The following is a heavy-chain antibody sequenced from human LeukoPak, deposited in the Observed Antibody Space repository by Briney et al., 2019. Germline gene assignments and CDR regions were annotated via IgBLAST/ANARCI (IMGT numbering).Heavy chain of an antibody. CDR3: AKDGGSYQGVFAFDI. CDR2: ISGSGGST. CDR1: GFTFSSYA. J-gene: IGHJ3*02. D-gene: IGHD1-26*01. V-gene: IGHV3-23*01. Sequence: GGSLRLSCAASGFTFSSYAMSWVRQAPGKGLEWVSAISGSGGSTYYADSVKGRFTISRENSKNTLYLQMNSLRAEDTAVYYCAKDGGSYQGVFAFDIWGQGTMVTVSS.